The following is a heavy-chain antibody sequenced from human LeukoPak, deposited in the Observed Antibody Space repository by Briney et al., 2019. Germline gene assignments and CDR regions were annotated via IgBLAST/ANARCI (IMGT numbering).Heavy chain of an antibody. D-gene: IGHD4-17*01. CDR1: GFTFSSYE. CDR2: ISSSGSTI. CDR3: AREVGPTTVTTLDP. Sequence: GGSLRLSCAASGFTFSSYEMNWVRQAPGKGLEWVSYISSSGSTIYYADSVKGRFTISRDNAKNSLYLQMNSLRAEDTAVYYCAREVGPTTVTTLDPWGQGTLVTVSS. V-gene: IGHV3-48*03. J-gene: IGHJ5*02.